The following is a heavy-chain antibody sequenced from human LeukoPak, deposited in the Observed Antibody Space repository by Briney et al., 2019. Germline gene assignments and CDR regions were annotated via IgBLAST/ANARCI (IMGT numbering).Heavy chain of an antibody. Sequence: ASVKVSCKASGYTFTGYYMHWVRQAPGQGLEWMGGFDPEDGETIYAQKFQGRVTMTEDTSTDTAYMELSSLRSEDTAVYYCATSFTYYDFWSGYYTGKGGFDYWGQGTLVAVSS. CDR1: GYTFTGYY. J-gene: IGHJ4*02. D-gene: IGHD3-3*01. CDR2: FDPEDGET. V-gene: IGHV1-24*01. CDR3: ATSFTYYDFWSGYYTGKGGFDY.